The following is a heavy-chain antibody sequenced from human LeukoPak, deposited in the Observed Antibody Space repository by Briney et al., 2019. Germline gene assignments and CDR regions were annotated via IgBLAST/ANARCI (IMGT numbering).Heavy chain of an antibody. J-gene: IGHJ6*03. CDR3: ARDSSGYYYGPNYYYYYYMDV. V-gene: IGHV1-18*01. Sequence: ASVKVSCKASGYTFTSYGISWVRQAPGQGLEWMGWISAYNGNTNYAQKLQGRVTMTTDTSTSTAYMELRSLRSDDTAVYYCARDSSGYYYGPNYYYYYYMDVWGKGTTVTISS. CDR1: GYTFTSYG. CDR2: ISAYNGNT. D-gene: IGHD3-22*01.